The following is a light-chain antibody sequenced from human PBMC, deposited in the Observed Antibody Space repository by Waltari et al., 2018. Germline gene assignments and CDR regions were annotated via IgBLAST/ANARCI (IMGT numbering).Light chain of an antibody. V-gene: IGKV1-5*03. CDR3: QQYNSYSPT. CDR1: QSISSW. CDR2: KAS. J-gene: IGKJ1*01. Sequence: DIQMTKYPSTMSASVGDRVTITCWASQSISSWLAWYQQKPGKAPKLLIYKASSLESGVPARFSGSGSGTEFTLTISSLQPDDFATYYCQQYNSYSPTFGQGTKVEIK.